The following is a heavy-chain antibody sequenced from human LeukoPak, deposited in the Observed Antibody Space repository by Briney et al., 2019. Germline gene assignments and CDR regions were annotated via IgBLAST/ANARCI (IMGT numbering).Heavy chain of an antibody. CDR2: IISDGSST. CDR3: AREDVDITVATSGAFDI. CDR1: GFTFNRFW. Sequence: QTGGPLRLSCAASGFTFNRFWMHWVRQAPGKGLVWVSRIISDGSSTNYADSVKGRFTISRDNAKNTLYLQMNSLRAEDTALYYCAREDVDITVATSGAFDIWGQGTMVTVSS. D-gene: IGHD6-19*01. V-gene: IGHV3-74*01. J-gene: IGHJ3*02.